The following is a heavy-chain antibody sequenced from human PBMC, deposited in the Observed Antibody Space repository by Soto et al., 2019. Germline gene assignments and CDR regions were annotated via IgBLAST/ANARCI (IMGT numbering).Heavy chain of an antibody. V-gene: IGHV3-74*01. CDR2: INSDGSST. CDR1: GFTFSSYW. CDR3: ARETGIAAAGPAFDI. J-gene: IGHJ3*02. Sequence: EVQLVESGGGLVQPGGSLRLSCAASGFTFSSYWMHWVRQAPGKGLVWVSRINSDGSSTSYADSVKGRFTISRDNAKNTLYRQKNSLRAEDTAVYYCARETGIAAAGPAFDIWGQGTMVTVSS. D-gene: IGHD6-13*01.